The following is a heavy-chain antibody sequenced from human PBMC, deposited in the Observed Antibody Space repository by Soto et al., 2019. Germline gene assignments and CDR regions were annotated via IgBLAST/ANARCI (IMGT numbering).Heavy chain of an antibody. CDR1: GFTFSSYS. Sequence: GGSLRLSCAASGFTFSSYSMNWVRQAPGKGLEWVSYISSSSSTIYYADSVKGRFTISRDNAKNSLYLQMNSLRDEDTAVYYCAIGDYRNWYFDLWGRGTLVTVSS. CDR3: AIGDYRNWYFDL. J-gene: IGHJ2*01. V-gene: IGHV3-48*02. CDR2: ISSSSSTI. D-gene: IGHD4-4*01.